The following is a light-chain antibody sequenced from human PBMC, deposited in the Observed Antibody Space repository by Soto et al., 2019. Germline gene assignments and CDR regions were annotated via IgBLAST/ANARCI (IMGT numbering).Light chain of an antibody. CDR3: SSYTSTSPVV. V-gene: IGLV2-14*01. Sequence: QPVLTQPASVSGSPGQSITISCTGTSSDVGGYKYVSWYQQHPGKAPKLMIYEVSNRPSGVSNRFSGSTSGNTASLTISGLQAEDEADYYCSSYTSTSPVVFGGGTKVTVL. CDR1: SSDVGGYKY. CDR2: EVS. J-gene: IGLJ2*01.